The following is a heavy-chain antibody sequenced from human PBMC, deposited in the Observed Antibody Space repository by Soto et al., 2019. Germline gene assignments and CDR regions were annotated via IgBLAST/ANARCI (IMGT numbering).Heavy chain of an antibody. CDR2: IDKRGGDT. Sequence: EVQLLESGGDLVQPGGSLRLSCAASGFTFTNYLMTWVRQAPGKGLEWVSSIDKRGGDTYYADSGKGRFTISRDNSKNTMYLQMTGLRAEDTALYYCAKDTYSRSWYFWGQGTRVTVSS. D-gene: IGHD2-2*01. V-gene: IGHV3-23*05. CDR1: GFTFTNYL. CDR3: AKDTYSRSWYF. J-gene: IGHJ4*02.